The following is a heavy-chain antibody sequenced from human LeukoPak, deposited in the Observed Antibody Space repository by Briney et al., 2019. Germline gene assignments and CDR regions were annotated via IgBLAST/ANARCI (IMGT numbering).Heavy chain of an antibody. CDR1: GGTFSSYA. Sequence: GSSVKVSCKASGGTFSSYAISWVRQAPGQGLEWMGGIIPIFGTANYAQKFQGRVTITADESTSTAYMGLSSLRSEDTAVYYCARDRGYYCFDYWGQGTLVIVSS. D-gene: IGHD3-22*01. V-gene: IGHV1-69*01. CDR3: ARDRGYYCFDY. CDR2: IIPIFGTA. J-gene: IGHJ4*02.